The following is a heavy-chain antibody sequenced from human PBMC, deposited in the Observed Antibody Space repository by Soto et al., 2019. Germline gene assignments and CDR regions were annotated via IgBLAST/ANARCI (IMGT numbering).Heavy chain of an antibody. J-gene: IGHJ4*02. CDR3: ARDRLEFCDY. V-gene: IGHV3-33*01. CDR2: IWYDGSNK. CDR1: GFTFSSYG. D-gene: IGHD1-1*01. Sequence: PGGSMRLSCAASGFTFSSYGMHWVRHAPGKGLEWVAVIWYDGSNKYYADSVKGRFTISRDNYKNTLYLQMNSLRDEDTAVYYCARDRLEFCDYWSQGTLVTVSS.